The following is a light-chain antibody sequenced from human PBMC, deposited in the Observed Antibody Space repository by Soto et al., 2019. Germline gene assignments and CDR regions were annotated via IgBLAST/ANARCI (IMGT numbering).Light chain of an antibody. Sequence: TVMTQSPGTLSVSLGERATLSCRASQSVSIHLAWYQQKPGQAPRLLIYDTSTRATGIPARFSGSGSGTEFTLTISSLQSEDFAVYYCQQYSNWPPITFGQGTRPEIK. J-gene: IGKJ5*01. CDR2: DTS. CDR3: QQYSNWPPIT. CDR1: QSVSIH. V-gene: IGKV3-15*01.